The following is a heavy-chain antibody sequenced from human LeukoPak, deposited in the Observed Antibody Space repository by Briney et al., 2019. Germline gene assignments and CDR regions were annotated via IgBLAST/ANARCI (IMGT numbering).Heavy chain of an antibody. Sequence: GGSLRLSCLASGFSFSNYAMSWVRQAPGKGLEWVSNAGSSSRLYGDSVKGRFTISRDNAKNTMYLQMNSLRAEDTAVYYCVRGGTSGSLDYWGQGTLVTVSS. V-gene: IGHV3-23*01. D-gene: IGHD2-8*01. CDR1: GFSFSNYA. CDR3: VRGGTSGSLDY. CDR2: NAGSSSR. J-gene: IGHJ4*02.